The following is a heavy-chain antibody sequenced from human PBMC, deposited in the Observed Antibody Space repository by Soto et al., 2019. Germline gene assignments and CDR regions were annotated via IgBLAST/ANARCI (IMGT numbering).Heavy chain of an antibody. CDR1: GGSISRGGYY. J-gene: IGHJ5*02. CDR2: IYYSGST. CDR3: ARVGGINWFAH. Sequence: SETLSLTCTVSGGSISRGGYYWSWIRQHPGKSLEWIGYIYYSGSTYYNPSLKSRVTISVDTSKDQFSLKLSSVTAADTAVYYCARVGGINWFAHWGQGTLVTVSS. D-gene: IGHD3-16*01. V-gene: IGHV4-31*03.